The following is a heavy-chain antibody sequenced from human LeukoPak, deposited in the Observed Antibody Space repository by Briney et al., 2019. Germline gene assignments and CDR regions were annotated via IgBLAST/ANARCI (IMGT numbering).Heavy chain of an antibody. CDR1: GGSFSGYY. J-gene: IGHJ5*02. V-gene: IGHV4-34*01. D-gene: IGHD6-13*01. Sequence: PSETLSLTCAVYGGSFSGYYWSWIRQPPGKGLEWIGEINHSGSTNYNPSLKSRVTISVDTSKNQFSLKLSSVTAADTAVYYCAREGYSSSWYLFDPWGQGTLVTVSS. CDR3: AREGYSSSWYLFDP. CDR2: INHSGST.